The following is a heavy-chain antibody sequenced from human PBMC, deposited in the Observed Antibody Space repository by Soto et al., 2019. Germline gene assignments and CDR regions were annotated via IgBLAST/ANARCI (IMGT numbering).Heavy chain of an antibody. V-gene: IGHV4-59*12. CDR2: IYHSGST. D-gene: IGHD4-17*01. CDR3: ARARSDYGDFSFDY. J-gene: IGHJ4*02. CDR1: GGSISSYY. Sequence: SETLSLTCSDSGGSISSYYWSWIRQPPGKGLEWIGYIYHSGSTYYNPSLKSRVTISVDRSKNQFSLKLSSVTAADTAVYYRARARSDYGDFSFDYWGQGTLVTVSS.